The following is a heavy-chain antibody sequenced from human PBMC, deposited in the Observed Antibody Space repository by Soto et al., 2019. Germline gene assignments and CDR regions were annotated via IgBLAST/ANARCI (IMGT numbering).Heavy chain of an antibody. CDR2: INARLGWRNAGTTDT. D-gene: IGHD2-21*01. Sequence: QVQLVQSGAEVKRPGASVKVSCEASGFSSTHYGVHWVRQSPGQRLEWMGWINARLGWRNAGTTDTKYSQKFQGRVTITRDTSANTVYMELSSLRSEDAALYFCARECVFCGGDTGLGAFDIWGQGTLVTVSS. CDR1: GFSSTHYG. V-gene: IGHV1-3*01. CDR3: ARECVFCGGDTGLGAFDI. J-gene: IGHJ3*02.